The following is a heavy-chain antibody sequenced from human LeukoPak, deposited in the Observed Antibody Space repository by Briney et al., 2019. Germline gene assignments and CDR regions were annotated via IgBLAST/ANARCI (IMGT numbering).Heavy chain of an antibody. CDR1: GGSISSNSNY. CDR3: ARQALWFFDH. Sequence: SETLSLTCTVSGGSISSNSNYWAWIRQPPGRGLEWIGSISYGGSTYYSLSLESRVTISVDTSKNQFSLKLSSVTAADTAVYYCARQALWFFDHWGQGTLVTVSS. J-gene: IGHJ4*02. V-gene: IGHV4-39*01. CDR2: ISYGGST. D-gene: IGHD2-21*01.